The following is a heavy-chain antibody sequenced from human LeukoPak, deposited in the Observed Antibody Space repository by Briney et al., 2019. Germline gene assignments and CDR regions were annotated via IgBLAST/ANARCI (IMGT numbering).Heavy chain of an antibody. CDR3: ARRGLATRYWFDP. CDR1: GGTFSSYT. J-gene: IGHJ5*02. Sequence: SVKVSCKASGGTFSSYTISWVRQAPGQGLEWMGGIIPIFGTANYAQKFQGRVTITADESTSTAYMELSSLRSEDTAVYYCARRGLATRYWFDPWGQGTLVTVSS. CDR2: IIPIFGTA. V-gene: IGHV1-69*13. D-gene: IGHD3-10*01.